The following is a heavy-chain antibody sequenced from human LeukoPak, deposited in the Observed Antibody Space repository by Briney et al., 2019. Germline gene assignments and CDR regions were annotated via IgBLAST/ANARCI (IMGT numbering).Heavy chain of an antibody. Sequence: ASVKVSCKASGYTFTGYYMHWVRQAPGQGLEWMGWINPNSGGTNYAQKFQGWVTMTRDTSISTAYMGLSRLRSDDTAVYYCARGPDRYCSSTSCYYYGMDVWGQGTMVAVSS. CDR3: ARGPDRYCSSTSCYYYGMDV. CDR2: INPNSGGT. J-gene: IGHJ6*02. D-gene: IGHD2-2*01. CDR1: GYTFTGYY. V-gene: IGHV1-2*04.